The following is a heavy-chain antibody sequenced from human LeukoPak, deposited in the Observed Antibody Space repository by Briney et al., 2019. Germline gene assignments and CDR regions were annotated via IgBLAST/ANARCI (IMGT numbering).Heavy chain of an antibody. V-gene: IGHV4-4*07. Sequence: SETLSLTCSVSGESISSYYWSWIRQPAGKGLQWIGRMHASGTTNYNPSLKSRVTMSVDTSKNQFSLKMSSVTAADTAVYYCARDMPYSSGLNEAFDIWGQGTMVTVSS. J-gene: IGHJ3*02. CDR1: GESISSYY. CDR2: MHASGTT. CDR3: ARDMPYSSGLNEAFDI. D-gene: IGHD6-25*01.